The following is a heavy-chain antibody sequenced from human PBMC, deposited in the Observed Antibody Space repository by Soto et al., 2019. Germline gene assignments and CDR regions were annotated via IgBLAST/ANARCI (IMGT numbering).Heavy chain of an antibody. CDR3: ARVLYYYDSSGPDY. Sequence: GASVKVSCKASGYTFTSYGISWVRQAPGQGLEWMGWISAYNGNTNYAQKLQGRVTMTTDTSTSTAYMELRSLRSDDTAVYYCARVLYYYDSSGPDYWGQGXLVTVSS. D-gene: IGHD3-22*01. CDR1: GYTFTSYG. J-gene: IGHJ4*02. CDR2: ISAYNGNT. V-gene: IGHV1-18*01.